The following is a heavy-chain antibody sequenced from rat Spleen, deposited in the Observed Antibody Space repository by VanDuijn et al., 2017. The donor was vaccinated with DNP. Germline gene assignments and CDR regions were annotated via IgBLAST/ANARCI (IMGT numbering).Heavy chain of an antibody. CDR3: ATQITIAAISTSYWYFDF. CDR1: GFTFSNYG. D-gene: IGHD1-2*01. CDR2: ITNSGGST. J-gene: IGHJ1*01. V-gene: IGHV5S13*01. Sequence: EVQLVESGGGLVQPGRSLKLSCAASGFTFSNYGMAWVRQAPAKGLEWVASITNSGGSTYYRDSVKGRFTISRDNAKNTQYLQMDSLRSEDTATYYCATQITIAAISTSYWYFDFWGPGTMVTVSS.